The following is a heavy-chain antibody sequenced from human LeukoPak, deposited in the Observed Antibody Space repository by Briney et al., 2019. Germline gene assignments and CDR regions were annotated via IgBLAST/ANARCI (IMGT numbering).Heavy chain of an antibody. J-gene: IGHJ6*03. V-gene: IGHV1-18*01. CDR1: GYTFTSYG. CDR2: ISAYNGNT. D-gene: IGHD1-7*01. CDR3: ARGITGNTYYYYYYMDV. Sequence: ASVKVSCKASGYTFTSYGISWVRPAPGQGLEWMGWISAYNGNTNDAQKLQGRGTMTTDTSTSTAYMELRSLRSDDTAVYYCARGITGNTYYYYYYMDVWGKGTTVTVSS.